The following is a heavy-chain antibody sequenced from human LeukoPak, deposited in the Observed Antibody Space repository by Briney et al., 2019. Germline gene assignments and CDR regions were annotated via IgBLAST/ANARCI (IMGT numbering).Heavy chain of an antibody. CDR3: ARSGRGTYYYFDL. Sequence: GASVRVSCKASGYTFTSYGISWVRQAPGQGLEWMGWISGSNGNTKYAQKFQGRVTMITDTSTGTAYMDLRNLRFDDTAVYFCARSGRGTYYYFDLWGQGTLVTVSS. V-gene: IGHV1-18*01. CDR1: GYTFTSYG. D-gene: IGHD1-26*01. J-gene: IGHJ4*01. CDR2: ISGSNGNT.